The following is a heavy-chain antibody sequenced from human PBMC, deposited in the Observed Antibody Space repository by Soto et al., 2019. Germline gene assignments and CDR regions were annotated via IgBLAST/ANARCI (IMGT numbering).Heavy chain of an antibody. J-gene: IGHJ6*02. V-gene: IGHV3-15*07. CDR3: TTGFGELLDYYYYGMDV. CDR1: GFTFSNAW. Sequence: GSLRLSCAAPGFTFSNAWMNWVRQAPGKGLEWVGRIKSKADGGTTDYAAPVKGRFTISRDDSKNTLYLQMNSLKTEDTAVYYCTTGFGELLDYYYYGMDVWGQGT. CDR2: IKSKADGGTT. D-gene: IGHD3-10*01.